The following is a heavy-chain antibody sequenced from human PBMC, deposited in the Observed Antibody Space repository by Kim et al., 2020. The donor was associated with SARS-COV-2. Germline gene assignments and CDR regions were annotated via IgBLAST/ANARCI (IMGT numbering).Heavy chain of an antibody. D-gene: IGHD1-1*01. CDR3: AREEYGERYYYYYGMDV. CDR1: GFTVSSNY. CDR2: IYSGGST. V-gene: IGHV3-66*02. J-gene: IGHJ6*02. Sequence: GGSLRLSCAASGFTVSSNYMSWVRQAPGKGLEWVSVIYSGGSTYYADSVKGRFTISRDNSKNTLYLQMNSLRAEDTAVYYCAREEYGERYYYYYGMDVWGQGTTVTVSS.